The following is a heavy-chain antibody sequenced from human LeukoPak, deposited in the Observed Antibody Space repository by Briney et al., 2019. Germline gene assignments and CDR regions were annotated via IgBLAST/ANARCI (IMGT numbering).Heavy chain of an antibody. CDR1: GFTFSSYW. Sequence: PGGSLRLSCAASGFTFSSYWMSWVRQAPGKGLEWVANIKQDGSEKYYVDSVKGRITISRDNAKNSLYLQMNSLRAEDTAVYYCARGPTPSFYYGSGSYYSLDYWGQGTLVTVSS. V-gene: IGHV3-7*01. CDR2: IKQDGSEK. D-gene: IGHD3-10*01. CDR3: ARGPTPSFYYGSGSYYSLDY. J-gene: IGHJ4*02.